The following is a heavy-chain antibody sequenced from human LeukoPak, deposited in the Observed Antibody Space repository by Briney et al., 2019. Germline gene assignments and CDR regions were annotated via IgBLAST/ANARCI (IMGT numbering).Heavy chain of an antibody. V-gene: IGHV3-48*01. D-gene: IGHD1-26*01. Sequence: GGSLRLSCAASGFTFGSYSMNWVRQAPGKGLEWLSYISTSSSTIYYADSVKGRFTISRDNAKNSLYLQMNSLRADDTAVYYCARWGTTTNWGQGTLVTVSS. CDR2: ISTSSSTI. CDR1: GFTFGSYS. CDR3: ARWGTTTN. J-gene: IGHJ4*02.